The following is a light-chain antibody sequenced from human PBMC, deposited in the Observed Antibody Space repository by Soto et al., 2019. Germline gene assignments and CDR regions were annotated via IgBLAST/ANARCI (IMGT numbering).Light chain of an antibody. CDR3: SSYASATTYV. CDR1: SSDVGAYNY. Sequence: VLTQPASVSGSPGQSITISCTGTSSDVGAYNYDSWYQQYPGEAPKVIIYDVSHRPAGVSNRFSGSKSGNTASLTISGLQTQDEADYYCSSYASATTYVFGTGTKVTVL. CDR2: DVS. J-gene: IGLJ1*01. V-gene: IGLV2-14*01.